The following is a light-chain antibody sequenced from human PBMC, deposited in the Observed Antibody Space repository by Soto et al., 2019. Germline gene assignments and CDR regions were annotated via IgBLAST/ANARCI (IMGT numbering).Light chain of an antibody. Sequence: EIVLTQSPVTLSLSPGERATLSCRASQSVTNSLAWYQQKPGQAPRLLVYDASNRATGIPTRFSGSGSGTDFTLTISNLEHEVFAVYYCQQHISWPLTFGGGTKVEIK. V-gene: IGKV3-11*01. J-gene: IGKJ4*01. CDR3: QQHISWPLT. CDR1: QSVTNS. CDR2: DAS.